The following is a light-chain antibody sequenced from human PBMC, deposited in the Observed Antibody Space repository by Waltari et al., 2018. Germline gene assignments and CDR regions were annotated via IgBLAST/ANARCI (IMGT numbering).Light chain of an antibody. V-gene: IGLV1-51*02. CDR1: RSNIGNNS. CDR2: EDT. CDR3: GTWDSSLGGAV. Sequence: QSVLTQPPSVSAAPGQRVTISCSGGRSNIGNNSVSWYRQFPGTAPKLLIYEDTERPSGIAVRFSGSKSGTSATLDSTGLQAGDEADYYCGTWDSSLGGAVFGGGTHLTVL. J-gene: IGLJ7*01.